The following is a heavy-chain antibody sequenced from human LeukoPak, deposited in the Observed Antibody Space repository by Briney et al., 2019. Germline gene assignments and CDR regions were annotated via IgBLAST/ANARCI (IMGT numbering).Heavy chain of an antibody. CDR1: GFTVSSNY. V-gene: IGHV3-53*01. D-gene: IGHD2-15*01. J-gene: IGHJ4*02. CDR3: AGLGRWYFAH. Sequence: PGSSLRLSCAASGFTVSSNYMSWVRQAPGKGLEWVSVIYSGDTTHYADSVKGRFTISRGNSRNTLYLQMNSLRAEDTAVYYCAGLGRWYFAHWGQGTLVTVSS. CDR2: IYSGDTT.